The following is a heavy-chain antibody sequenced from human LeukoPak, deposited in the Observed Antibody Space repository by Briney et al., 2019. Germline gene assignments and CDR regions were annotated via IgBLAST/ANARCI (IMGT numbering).Heavy chain of an antibody. V-gene: IGHV4-30-4*07. CDR1: GGSISSGGYS. Sequence: SETLSLTCAVSGGSISSGGYSWSWIRQPPGKGLEWIGYIYYSGSTYYNPSLKSRVTISVDTSKNQFSLKLTSVTAADTALYYCARVYSSTTEGYFDYWGQGTLVTVSS. CDR2: IYYSGST. J-gene: IGHJ4*02. CDR3: ARVYSSTTEGYFDY. D-gene: IGHD2-2*01.